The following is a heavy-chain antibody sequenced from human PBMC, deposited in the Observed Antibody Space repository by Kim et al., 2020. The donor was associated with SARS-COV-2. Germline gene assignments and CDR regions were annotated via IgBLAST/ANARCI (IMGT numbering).Heavy chain of an antibody. CDR2: ISAYNGNT. Sequence: ASVKVSCKASGYTFTSYGISWVRQAPGQGLEWMGWISAYNGNTNYAQKLQGRVTMTTDTSTSTAYMELRSLRSDDTAVYYCASHHYYGSGSAGDAFDIWGQGTMVTVSS. V-gene: IGHV1-18*01. D-gene: IGHD3-10*01. J-gene: IGHJ3*02. CDR3: ASHHYYGSGSAGDAFDI. CDR1: GYTFTSYG.